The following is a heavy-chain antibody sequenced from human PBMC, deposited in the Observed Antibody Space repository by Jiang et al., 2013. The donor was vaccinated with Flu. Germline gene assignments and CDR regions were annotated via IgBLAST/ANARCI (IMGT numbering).Heavy chain of an antibody. CDR1: GYRVFSSW. CDR3: VRPRGYCTGGSCYSNTFDI. V-gene: IGHV5-51*01. Sequence: GAEVKKPGESLKISCKGSGYRVFSSWIGWVRQMPGKGLQWMGIIYPGDSDTRYSPSCQGQVTISADKSISTAYLQWSSLKASDSAMYYCVRPRGYCTGGSCYSNTFDIWGQGTMVTVSS. CDR2: IYPGDSDT. D-gene: IGHD2-15*01. J-gene: IGHJ3*02.